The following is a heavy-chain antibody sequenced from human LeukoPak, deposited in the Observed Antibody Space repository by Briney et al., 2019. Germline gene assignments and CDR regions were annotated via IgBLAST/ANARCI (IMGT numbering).Heavy chain of an antibody. CDR3: ARAQMATIGGYDY. CDR2: ISYEGSNK. Sequence: GGSLRLSCAASGFTFSSYAMHWVRQAPGKGLEWVAIISYEGSNKYYADSVKGRFTISRDNSKNTLYLQMNSLRAEDTAVYYCARAQMATIGGYDYWGQGTLVTVSS. CDR1: GFTFSSYA. D-gene: IGHD5-24*01. V-gene: IGHV3-30-3*01. J-gene: IGHJ4*02.